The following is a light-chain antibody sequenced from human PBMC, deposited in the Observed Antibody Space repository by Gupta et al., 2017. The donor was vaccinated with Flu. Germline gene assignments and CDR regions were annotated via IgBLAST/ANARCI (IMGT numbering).Light chain of an antibody. CDR2: SAS. Sequence: DIQMTQSPSLSVFVGDRVTITCRASQNIAHYLNWYQQKPGKAPQFLISSASTLRSGVPSRFSGSGSGTHFTLTISTLQPEDFATYHCQHRDSAPYTFGQGTKVDIK. V-gene: IGKV1-39*01. J-gene: IGKJ2*01. CDR3: QHRDSAPYT. CDR1: QNIAHY.